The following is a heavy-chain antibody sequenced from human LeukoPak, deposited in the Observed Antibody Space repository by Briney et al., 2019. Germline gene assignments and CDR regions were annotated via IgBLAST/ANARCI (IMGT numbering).Heavy chain of an antibody. CDR1: GYTFTSYY. CDR2: INPSGGST. CDR3: ARAPSGFTYGPGDH. V-gene: IGHV1-46*01. J-gene: IGHJ4*02. Sequence: ASVKVSCKASGYTFTSYYMHWVRQAPGQGLEWMGIINPSGGSTSYAQKFQGRVTITADESTSTAYMELSSLRSEDTAVYYCARAPSGFTYGPGDHWGQGTLVTVSS. D-gene: IGHD5-18*01.